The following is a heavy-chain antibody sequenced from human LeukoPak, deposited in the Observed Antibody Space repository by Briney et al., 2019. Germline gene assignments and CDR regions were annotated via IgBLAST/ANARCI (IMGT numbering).Heavy chain of an antibody. CDR3: ARGTMRDIDY. D-gene: IGHD3-3*01. CDR2: IYHSGST. CDR1: GGSISSGGYY. J-gene: IGHJ4*02. V-gene: IGHV4-30-2*01. Sequence: SQTLSLTCTVSGGSISSGGYYWSWIRQPPGKGLEWIGYIYHSGSTYYNPSLKSRVTISVDRSKNQFSLKLSSVTAADTAVYYCARGTMRDIDYWGQGTLVTVSS.